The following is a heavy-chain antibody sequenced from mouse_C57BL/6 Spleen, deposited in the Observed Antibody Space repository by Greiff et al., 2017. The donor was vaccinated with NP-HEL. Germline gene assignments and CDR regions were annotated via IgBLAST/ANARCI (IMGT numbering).Heavy chain of an antibody. Sequence: EVKLQESGPGLVKPSQSLSLTCSVTGYSITSGYYWNWIRQFPGNKLEWMGYISYDGSNNYNPSLKNRISITRDTSKNQFFLKLNSVTTEDTATYYCARRGGQVDYWGQGTTLTVSP. CDR1: GYSITSGYY. CDR3: ARRGGQVDY. V-gene: IGHV3-6*01. CDR2: ISYDGSN. J-gene: IGHJ2*01.